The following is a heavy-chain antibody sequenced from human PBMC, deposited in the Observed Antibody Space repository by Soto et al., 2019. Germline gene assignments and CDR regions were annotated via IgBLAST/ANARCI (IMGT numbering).Heavy chain of an antibody. CDR2: ISYDGSNK. Sequence: GGSLRLSCAASGFTFSAYGMHWVRQAPGKGPEWVAVISYDGSNKYYADSVKGRFTISRDNSKNTLYLQMNSLRAEDTAVYFCAKVTFSGDYYYSYGLDVWGQGTTVTVSS. CDR3: AKVTFSGDYYYSYGLDV. CDR1: GFTFSAYG. D-gene: IGHD1-26*01. J-gene: IGHJ6*02. V-gene: IGHV3-30*18.